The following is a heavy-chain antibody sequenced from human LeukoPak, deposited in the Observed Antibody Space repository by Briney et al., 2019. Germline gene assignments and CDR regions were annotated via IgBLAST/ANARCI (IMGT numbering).Heavy chain of an antibody. V-gene: IGHV1-69*13. Sequence: SVKVSCKASGGTFSSYAISWVRQAPGHGLEWMGGIIPIFGTANYAQKFQGRVTITADESTSTAYMELSSLRSEDTAVYYCARVVPAAMSVYYYYMDVWGKGTTVTVSS. CDR1: GGTFSSYA. D-gene: IGHD2-2*01. J-gene: IGHJ6*03. CDR3: ARVVPAAMSVYYYYMDV. CDR2: IIPIFGTA.